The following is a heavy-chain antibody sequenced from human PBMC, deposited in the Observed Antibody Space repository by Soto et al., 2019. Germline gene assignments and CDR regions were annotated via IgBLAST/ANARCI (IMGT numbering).Heavy chain of an antibody. Sequence: PSQTLSLTCAISGDSVSSNSAAWNWIRQSPSRGLEWLGRTYYRSKWYNDYAVSVKSRITINPDTSKNQFSLQLNSVTPEDTAVYYCARVGRFWDIVVVPAAIGAFDIWGQGTMVTVSS. CDR3: ARVGRFWDIVVVPAAIGAFDI. CDR1: GDSVSSNSAA. D-gene: IGHD2-2*01. J-gene: IGHJ3*02. V-gene: IGHV6-1*01. CDR2: TYYRSKWYN.